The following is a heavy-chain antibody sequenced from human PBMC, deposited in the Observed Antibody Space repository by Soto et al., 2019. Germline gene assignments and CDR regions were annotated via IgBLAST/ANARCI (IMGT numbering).Heavy chain of an antibody. Sequence: SETLSLTCAVYGGSFSGYYWSWIRQPPGKGLEWIGEINHSGSTNYNPSLKSRVTISVDTSKNQFSLKLSSVTAADTAVYYCATGPSRFCAEALYGMEVWGQGTTVTVSS. V-gene: IGHV4-34*01. D-gene: IGHD2-21*01. CDR1: GGSFSGYY. J-gene: IGHJ6*02. CDR3: ATGPSRFCAEALYGMEV. CDR2: INHSGST.